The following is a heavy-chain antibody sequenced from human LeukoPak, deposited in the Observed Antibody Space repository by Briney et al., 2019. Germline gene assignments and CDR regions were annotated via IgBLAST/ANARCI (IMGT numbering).Heavy chain of an antibody. Sequence: PGGSLRLSCAASGFTFSNYWMSWVRQAAGKGLEWGANIKQDGSEKYYVDSVKGRFTISRDNAKNSLYLQMNSLRAEDTAVYYCVTGGYYYGYWGQGTLVTVSS. D-gene: IGHD3-10*01. J-gene: IGHJ4*02. CDR3: VTGGYYYGY. CDR1: GFTFSNYW. V-gene: IGHV3-7*02. CDR2: IKQDGSEK.